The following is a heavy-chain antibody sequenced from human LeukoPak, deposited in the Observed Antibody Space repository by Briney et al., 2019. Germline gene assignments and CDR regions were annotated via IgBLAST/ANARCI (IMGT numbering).Heavy chain of an antibody. V-gene: IGHV3-74*01. CDR3: ARDTIPYCSGGSCSRWHY. J-gene: IGHJ4*02. CDR2: IHSDGSST. Sequence: GGSLILSCAGSGFTFSSYWMHWVRQAPGKGLVWVSRIHSDGSSTSYADSVKGRFTISRDNAKNTLYLQMNSLRVEDTAVYYCARDTIPYCSGGSCSRWHYWGQGTLVTVSP. D-gene: IGHD2-15*01. CDR1: GFTFSSYW.